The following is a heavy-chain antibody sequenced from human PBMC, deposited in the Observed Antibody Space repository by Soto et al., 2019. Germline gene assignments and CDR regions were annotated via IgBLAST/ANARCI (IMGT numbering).Heavy chain of an antibody. V-gene: IGHV4-4*02. CDR2: IYHSGST. D-gene: IGHD3-10*02. Sequence: QVQLQESGPGLVKPSGTLSLTCAVSGVSISSSNWWRWVRQPPGKGLEWIGEIYHSGSTNYTPSLKSRVTISVDQSKSQFSLKLSSVTAADTAVYYCASVRGGYYYAMDVWGQGTTVTVSS. CDR3: ASVRGGYYYAMDV. CDR1: GVSISSSNW. J-gene: IGHJ6*02.